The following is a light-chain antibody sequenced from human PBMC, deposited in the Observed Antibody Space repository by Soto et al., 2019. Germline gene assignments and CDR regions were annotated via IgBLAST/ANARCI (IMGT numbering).Light chain of an antibody. Sequence: DIQMPQSRSSLSASVGDRVTITCRASQSISSWLAWYQQKPGKAPKLLIYDASSLESGVPSRFSGSGSGTEFTLTISSLQPDDFATYYCQQYNSYPWTFGQGTKVDIK. CDR2: DAS. CDR1: QSISSW. J-gene: IGKJ1*01. CDR3: QQYNSYPWT. V-gene: IGKV1-5*01.